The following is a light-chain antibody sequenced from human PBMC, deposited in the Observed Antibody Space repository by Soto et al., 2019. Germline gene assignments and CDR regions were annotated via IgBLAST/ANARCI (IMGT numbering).Light chain of an antibody. Sequence: QSVLTQPRSVSGSPGQSVTVSCTGTSSDVGGYNYVSWYQQHPGKVPKLMIYDVYKRPSGVPDRFYGSKSGNTASLTISGPQPEDEADYSCCTSASSDTYVLATGTKVTVL. CDR1: SSDVGGYNY. CDR3: CTSASSDTYV. CDR2: DVY. V-gene: IGLV2-11*01. J-gene: IGLJ1*01.